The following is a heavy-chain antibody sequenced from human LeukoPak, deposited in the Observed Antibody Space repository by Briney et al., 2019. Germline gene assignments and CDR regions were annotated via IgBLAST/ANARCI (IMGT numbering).Heavy chain of an antibody. CDR2: IYYSGST. Sequence: SETLSLTCTVPGGSISSYYWSWIPQPPAKGLERIGYIYYSGSTNYNPSLKSRVTISVDTSKNQFSLKLSSVTAADTAVYYCARASYYYGSGSFDYWGQGTLVTVSS. CDR3: ARASYYYGSGSFDY. D-gene: IGHD3-10*01. J-gene: IGHJ4*02. CDR1: GGSISSYY. V-gene: IGHV4-59*01.